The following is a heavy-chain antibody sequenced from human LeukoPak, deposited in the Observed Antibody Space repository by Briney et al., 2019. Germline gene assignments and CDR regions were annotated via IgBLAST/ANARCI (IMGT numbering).Heavy chain of an antibody. CDR2: ISAYNGNT. V-gene: IGHV1-18*01. D-gene: IGHD3-10*01. J-gene: IGHJ6*02. CDR3: ARNKGGSMVRGVILDHYYYYYGMDV. CDR1: GYTFTSYG. Sequence: ASVKVSCKASGYTFTSYGISWVRQAPGQGLEWMGWISAYNGNTNYAQKLQGRVTMTTDTSTSTAYMEPRSLRSDDTAVYYCARNKGGSMVRGVILDHYYYYYGMDVWGQGTTVTVSS.